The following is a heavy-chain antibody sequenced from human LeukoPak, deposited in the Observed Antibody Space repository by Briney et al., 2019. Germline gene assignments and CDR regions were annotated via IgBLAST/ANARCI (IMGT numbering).Heavy chain of an antibody. CDR2: IYHSGST. V-gene: IGHV4-30-2*01. Sequence: SETLSLTCTVSGGSISSGGYYWSWIRQPPGKGLEWIGYIYHSGSTYYNPSLKSRVTISVDTSKNQFSLKLSSVTAADTAVYYCARDRAWVYAFDIWGQGTMVTVSS. CDR1: GGSISSGGYY. J-gene: IGHJ3*02. D-gene: IGHD6-13*01. CDR3: ARDRAWVYAFDI.